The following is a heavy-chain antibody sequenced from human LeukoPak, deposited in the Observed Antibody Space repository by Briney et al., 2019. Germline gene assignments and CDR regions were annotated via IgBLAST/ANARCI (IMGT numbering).Heavy chain of an antibody. CDR2: IYYSGDT. D-gene: IGHD4-17*01. CDR1: GGSISSDY. V-gene: IGHV4-59*08. CDR3: ARLGDYVDY. Sequence: SETLSLTCTVSGGSISSDYWSWIRQPPGKGLEWIGYIYYSGDTIYNPSLKSRVTISVHTSTNHFSLKLSSVTAADTAVYYCARLGDYVDYWGQGTLVTVSS. J-gene: IGHJ4*02.